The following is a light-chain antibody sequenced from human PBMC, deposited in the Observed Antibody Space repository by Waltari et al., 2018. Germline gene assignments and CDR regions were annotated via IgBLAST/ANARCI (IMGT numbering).Light chain of an antibody. V-gene: IGKV3-20*01. Sequence: EIVLTQSPGTLSLSPGERATLSCRASQTVTNNFLACYQQKPGQPPSLLIYASSSRATGIPDRFSGSGSGTDFTLTISRLEPEDFAVYYCQQYGSSLYTFGQGTKLEIK. CDR1: QTVTNNF. CDR3: QQYGSSLYT. J-gene: IGKJ2*01. CDR2: ASS.